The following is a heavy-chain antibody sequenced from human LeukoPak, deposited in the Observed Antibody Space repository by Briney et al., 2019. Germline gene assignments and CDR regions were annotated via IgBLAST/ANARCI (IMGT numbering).Heavy chain of an antibody. J-gene: IGHJ4*02. CDR2: TSHRGRT. Sequence: SETLSLTCAVYGGSVSGYYWSWIRQPPGKGLEWIGETSHRGRTHYNPSLKGRVTMSVDTSKNQFALEVDSVTAAGTAVYYCARISLYFLEHFDYWGQGSLVTVSS. D-gene: IGHD3-3*01. CDR1: GGSVSGYY. CDR3: ARISLYFLEHFDY. V-gene: IGHV4-34*01.